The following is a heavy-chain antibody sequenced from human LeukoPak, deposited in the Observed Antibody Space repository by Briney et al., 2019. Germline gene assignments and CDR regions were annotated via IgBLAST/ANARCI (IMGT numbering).Heavy chain of an antibody. Sequence: GGSLRLSCVASGFTLSSYGMHWVRQAPGKGLEWVAVIWYDGTNKYYADSVKGRFTISRDSSKNILYLQMNSLRAEDTAVYYCARAAYDNSGYLTLWGQGTLVTVSS. CDR3: ARAAYDNSGYLTL. D-gene: IGHD3-22*01. CDR2: IWYDGTNK. J-gene: IGHJ4*02. CDR1: GFTLSSYG. V-gene: IGHV3-33*01.